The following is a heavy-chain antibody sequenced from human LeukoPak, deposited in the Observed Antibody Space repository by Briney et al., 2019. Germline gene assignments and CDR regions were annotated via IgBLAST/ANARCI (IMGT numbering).Heavy chain of an antibody. V-gene: IGHV3-48*04. J-gene: IGHJ4*02. Sequence: GGSLRLSCAPSGFTFSSYSMNWIRQAPGKGLEWVSYISSGGSTIYYADSVKGRFAISRDNAKNSLYLQMNSLRAEDTAVYYCAKDNLVSSSWTYYFDYWGQGTLVTVSS. CDR1: GFTFSSYS. CDR3: AKDNLVSSSWTYYFDY. CDR2: ISSGGSTI. D-gene: IGHD6-13*01.